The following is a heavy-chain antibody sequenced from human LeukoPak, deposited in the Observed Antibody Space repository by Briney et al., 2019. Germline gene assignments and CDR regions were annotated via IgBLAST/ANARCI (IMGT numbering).Heavy chain of an antibody. J-gene: IGHJ3*02. Sequence: GGSLRLSCAASGFTFTNYALNWVRQAPGKGLQWVASIKQDGSEKHYVDPVRGRFTISRDNAENSLYLQMNSLRAEDTAVYYCARLLGMVTTYDIWGQGTMVTVSS. CDR1: GFTFTNYA. D-gene: IGHD5-24*01. V-gene: IGHV3-7*04. CDR3: ARLLGMVTTYDI. CDR2: IKQDGSEK.